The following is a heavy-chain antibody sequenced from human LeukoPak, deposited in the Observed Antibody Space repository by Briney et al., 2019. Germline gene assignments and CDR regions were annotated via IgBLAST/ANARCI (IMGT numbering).Heavy chain of an antibody. J-gene: IGHJ3*02. D-gene: IGHD2/OR15-2a*01. CDR1: GFTFSSYA. Sequence: GGSLRLSCAASGFTFSSYAMSWVRQAPGKGLEWVSAISGSGCSTYYADSVKGRFTISRDNSKNTLYLQMNSLRAEDTAVYYCAKDFVLRSVNFRGGGDAFDIWGQGTMVTVSS. V-gene: IGHV3-23*01. CDR2: ISGSGCST. CDR3: AKDFVLRSVNFRGGGDAFDI.